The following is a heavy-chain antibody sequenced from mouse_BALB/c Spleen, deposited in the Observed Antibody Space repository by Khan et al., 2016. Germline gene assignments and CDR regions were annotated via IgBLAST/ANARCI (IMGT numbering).Heavy chain of an antibody. Sequence: QVQLKESGPELKKPGETVKISCKASGYTLANYGVIWVKQAPGKGLKWMVWINTYTGEPIYADDFKGRFAFSLETSASIVDLEINNRNNEYTATYFCSREFGNDGYFDVWGAGTTVTVSS. J-gene: IGHJ1*01. D-gene: IGHD2-10*02. CDR2: INTYTGEP. V-gene: IGHV9-3-1*01. CDR3: SREFGNDGYFDV. CDR1: GYTLANYG.